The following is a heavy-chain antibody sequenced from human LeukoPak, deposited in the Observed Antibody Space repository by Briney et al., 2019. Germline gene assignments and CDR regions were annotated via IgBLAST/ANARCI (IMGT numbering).Heavy chain of an antibody. V-gene: IGHV3-30*02. Sequence: PGGSLRLSFAASGFTFSDYYMNWIRQAPGKRVYCVAIIWYDGSNKYYADSVKGGFTISRDSFKITLYMEMNSLRAEGTDVYYIARDQGTNTDMVRLAHFEYWVQGILVIVSS. CDR1: GFTFSDYY. CDR2: IWYDGSNK. CDR3: ARDQGTNTDMVRLAHFEY. D-gene: IGHD5-18*01. J-gene: IGHJ4*02.